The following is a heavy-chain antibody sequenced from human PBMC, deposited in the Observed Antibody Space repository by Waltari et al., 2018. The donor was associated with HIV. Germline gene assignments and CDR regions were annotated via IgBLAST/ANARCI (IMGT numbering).Heavy chain of an antibody. CDR2: IYYIGST. CDR1: GGSISSYS. J-gene: IGHJ4*02. Sequence: QVQLQESGPGLVKPSETVSLTCTVSGGSISSYSWTWIRQPPGKGLEWIGYIYYIGSTNYNPSLKSRVTISVDTSKNQFSLKLSSVTAADTAVYYCARVSSGGGGGNRYFDYWGQGALVTVSS. CDR3: ARVSSGGGGGNRYFDY. V-gene: IGHV4-59*01. D-gene: IGHD2-15*01.